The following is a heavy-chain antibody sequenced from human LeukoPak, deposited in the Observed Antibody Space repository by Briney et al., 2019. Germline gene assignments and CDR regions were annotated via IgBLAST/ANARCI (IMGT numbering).Heavy chain of an antibody. Sequence: GSSVKVSCKASGGTFSSYTISWVRQAPGQGLEGMGRISAYNGNTNYAQKLQGRVTMTTETSTSTAYMELRSLISDDTAVYYCARDSSSWYYFDYWGQGTLVTVSS. V-gene: IGHV1-18*01. CDR1: GGTFSSYT. CDR2: ISAYNGNT. CDR3: ARDSSSWYYFDY. J-gene: IGHJ4*02. D-gene: IGHD6-13*01.